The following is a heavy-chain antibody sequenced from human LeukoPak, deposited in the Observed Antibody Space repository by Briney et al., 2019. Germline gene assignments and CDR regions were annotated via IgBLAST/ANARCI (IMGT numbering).Heavy chain of an antibody. D-gene: IGHD3-22*01. V-gene: IGHV1-2*02. J-gene: IGHJ1*01. CDR1: GYTFTGYY. Sequence: GASVKVSCKAPGYTFTGYYMHWVRQAPGQGLEWMGWINPNSGGTHYAQKFQGRVTMTRDTSISTAYMELSTLTSDDTAVYYCATSSGYYVGYIQYWGQGTLVTVSS. CDR2: INPNSGGT. CDR3: ATSSGYYVGYIQY.